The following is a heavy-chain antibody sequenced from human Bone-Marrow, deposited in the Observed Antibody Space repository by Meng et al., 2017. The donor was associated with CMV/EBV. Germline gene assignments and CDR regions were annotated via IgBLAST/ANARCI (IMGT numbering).Heavy chain of an antibody. CDR1: GGTFSSYA. J-gene: IGHJ3*02. CDR3: ARSCSSTSCYRAFDI. D-gene: IGHD2-2*01. Sequence: SGGTFSSYAISWVRQAPGQGLEWMGGIIPYLGEPNSAQTFQDRVTITSDRSTTAYMELSSVTAADTAVYYCARSCSSTSCYRAFDIWGQGTMVTVSS. CDR2: IIPYLGEP. V-gene: IGHV1-69*10.